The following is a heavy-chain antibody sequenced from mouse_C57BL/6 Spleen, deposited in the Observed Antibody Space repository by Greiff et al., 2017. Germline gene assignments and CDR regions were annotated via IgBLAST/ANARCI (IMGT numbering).Heavy chain of an antibody. CDR2: IYPGSGNT. J-gene: IGHJ2*01. V-gene: IGHV1-76*01. Sequence: VQLQQSGAELVRPGASVKLSCKASGYTFTDYYINWVKQRPGQGLEWIARIYPGSGNTYYNEKFKGKATLTAEKSSSTAYMQLSSLTSEDSAVYCCARYGGQGYFDYWGQGTTLTVSS. CDR3: ARYGGQGYFDY. D-gene: IGHD1-2*01. CDR1: GYTFTDYY.